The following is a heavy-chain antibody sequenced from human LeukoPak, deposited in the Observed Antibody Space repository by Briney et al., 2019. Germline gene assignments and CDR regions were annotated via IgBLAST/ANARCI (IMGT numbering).Heavy chain of an antibody. J-gene: IGHJ4*02. CDR1: GFTVITND. CDR2: LYSDGNT. Sequence: PGGSLRLSCAASGFTVITNDMTWVRQAPGKWPEWVSVLYSDGNTKYADSVQGRFTISRDNSKNTLYLEMNSLSPDDTAVYYCARGVEPLAANTLAYWGQGTLVTVSS. D-gene: IGHD1-14*01. CDR3: ARGVEPLAANTLAY. V-gene: IGHV3-53*01.